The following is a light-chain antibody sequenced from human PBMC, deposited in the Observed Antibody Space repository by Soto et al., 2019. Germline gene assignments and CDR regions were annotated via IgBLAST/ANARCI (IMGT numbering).Light chain of an antibody. CDR1: SSNIESHT. Sequence: VLTQPPSASGTPGQRITISCSGSSSNIESHTVNWYQQVPGTAPKLLINTNNQRPSGVPDRFSGSKSGASAFLAISGLQSEDAATYYCATWDDSRKGVFGTGTKVT. J-gene: IGLJ1*01. CDR3: ATWDDSRKGV. V-gene: IGLV1-44*01. CDR2: TNN.